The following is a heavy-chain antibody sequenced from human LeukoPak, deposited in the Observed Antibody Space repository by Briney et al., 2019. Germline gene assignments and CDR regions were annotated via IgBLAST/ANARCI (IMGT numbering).Heavy chain of an antibody. Sequence: ASVKVSCKASGGTFTSYDINWVRQATGQGLEWMGWMNPNSGNTGYAQKFQGRVTITRNTSISTAYMELSSLRSEDTAVYYCARGLTYDFWSGYWLGYWGQGTLVTVSS. V-gene: IGHV1-8*03. CDR2: MNPNSGNT. D-gene: IGHD3-3*01. CDR1: GGTFTSYD. J-gene: IGHJ4*02. CDR3: ARGLTYDFWSGYWLGY.